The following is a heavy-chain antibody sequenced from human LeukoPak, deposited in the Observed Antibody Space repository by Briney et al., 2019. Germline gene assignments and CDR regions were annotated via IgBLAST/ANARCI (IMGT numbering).Heavy chain of an antibody. J-gene: IGHJ4*02. CDR3: ARDRQGDFDY. CDR2: ISSSSSYI. Sequence: GGSLRLSCAASGFTFSSYSMNWVRQAPGKGLEWVSSISSSSSYIYYADSVKGRFTISRDNAKNTLYLQMNSLRAEDTAVYYCARDRQGDFDYWGQGTLVTVSS. CDR1: GFTFSSYS. V-gene: IGHV3-21*01.